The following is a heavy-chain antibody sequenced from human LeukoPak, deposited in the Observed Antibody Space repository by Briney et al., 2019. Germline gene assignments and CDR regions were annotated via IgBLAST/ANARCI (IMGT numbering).Heavy chain of an antibody. D-gene: IGHD4-17*01. CDR2: IYYSGSA. CDR3: AVTVTRDWYFDL. Sequence: SQTLSLTCTVSGGSISSGDYYWSWIRQPPGKGPEWIGYIYYSGSAYYNPSLKSRVTISVDTSKNQFSLKLSSVTAADTAVYYCAVTVTRDWYFDLWGRGTLVTVSS. CDR1: GGSISSGDYY. J-gene: IGHJ2*01. V-gene: IGHV4-30-4*01.